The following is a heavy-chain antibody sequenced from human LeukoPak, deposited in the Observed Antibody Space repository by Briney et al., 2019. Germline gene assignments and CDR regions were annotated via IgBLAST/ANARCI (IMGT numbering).Heavy chain of an antibody. CDR2: IIVGSNNM. CDR3: VAETYILGPRLFDV. V-gene: IGHV1-58*02. Sequence: ASVKVSCKASGFSFSSSAMHWVRQARGQRLEWLGWIIVGSNNMQYALHLQQRLTLTRDISAGTVHMELSSLRSEDTAVYYCVAETYILGPRLFDVWGQATMVTVSS. J-gene: IGHJ3*01. D-gene: IGHD6-6*01. CDR1: GFSFSSSA.